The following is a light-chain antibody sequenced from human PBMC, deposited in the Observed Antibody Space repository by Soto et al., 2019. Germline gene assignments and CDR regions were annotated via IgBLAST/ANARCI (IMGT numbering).Light chain of an antibody. CDR3: QQYNAAPIS. CDR2: GAS. Sequence: DIQMTQSPSSLSAYVGDRVTITCRASQGIGTSLVWYQQKPGKAPRLLIHGASTLQSGVPSRFSGSGSGTDFTLIISSMQPEDVATYYCQQYNAAPISFGGGNKVEIK. CDR1: QGIGTS. J-gene: IGKJ4*01. V-gene: IGKV1-27*01.